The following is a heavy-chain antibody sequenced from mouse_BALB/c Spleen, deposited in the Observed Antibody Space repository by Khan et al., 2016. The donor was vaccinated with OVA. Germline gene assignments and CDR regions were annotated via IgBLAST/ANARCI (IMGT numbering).Heavy chain of an antibody. CDR2: VNPNTGGT. CDR1: GYSFTLYY. Sequence: VQLKQSGPDLVKPGASVKISCKASGYSFTLYYMSWVKQSHGKSLEWIGRVNPNTGGTDHNQEFKGKAILTVDKSSNTAYMELRRLTAEDSAVYYCARGYDFFAYWGQGTLVTVSA. V-gene: IGHV1-26*01. J-gene: IGHJ3*01. CDR3: ARGYDFFAY. D-gene: IGHD2-14*01.